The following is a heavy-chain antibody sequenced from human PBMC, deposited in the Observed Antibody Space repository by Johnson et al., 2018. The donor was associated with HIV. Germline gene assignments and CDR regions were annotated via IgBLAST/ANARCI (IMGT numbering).Heavy chain of an antibody. CDR1: GFTVSSNY. Sequence: MQLVESGGGLIQPGGSLRLSCAASGFTVSSNYMSWVRQAPGKGLEWVSVIYSGGSTYYADSVKGRFTISRDNSKKTLYLQMNSLRAEDTAVYYCVKDARTRWELEPDAFDIWGQGTMVTVSS. D-gene: IGHD1-26*01. CDR2: IYSGGST. CDR3: VKDARTRWELEPDAFDI. J-gene: IGHJ3*02. V-gene: IGHV3-53*01.